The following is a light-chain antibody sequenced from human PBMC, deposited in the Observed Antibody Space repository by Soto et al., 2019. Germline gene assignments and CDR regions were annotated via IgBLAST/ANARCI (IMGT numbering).Light chain of an antibody. J-gene: IGLJ1*01. CDR1: SSNLGNYNS. CDR2: DVS. Sequence: QSVLTQPRSVSGSPGQSVTVSCTGTSSNLGNYNSVSWYQQHPGKVPRLIIYDVSQRPSGVPDRFSGSKSGNTASLTISGLQAEDEADYYCCSHTGAFIVFGTGTKVTV. V-gene: IGLV2-11*01. CDR3: CSHTGAFIV.